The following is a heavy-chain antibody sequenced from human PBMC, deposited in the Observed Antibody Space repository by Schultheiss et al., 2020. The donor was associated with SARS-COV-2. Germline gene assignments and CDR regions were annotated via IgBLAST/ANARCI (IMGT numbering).Heavy chain of an antibody. CDR2: IYYSGST. V-gene: IGHV4-39*07. D-gene: IGHD3-10*01. Sequence: SETLSLTCTVSGGSISSSSYYWGWIRQPPGKGLEWIGSIYYSGSTNYNPSLKSRVTISVDTSKNQFSLKLSSVTAADTAVYYCARVPGDSPEYFQHWGQGTLVTVSS. CDR3: ARVPGDSPEYFQH. CDR1: GGSISSSSYY. J-gene: IGHJ1*01.